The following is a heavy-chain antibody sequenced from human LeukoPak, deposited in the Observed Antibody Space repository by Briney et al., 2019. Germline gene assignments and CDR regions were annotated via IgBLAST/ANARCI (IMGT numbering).Heavy chain of an antibody. J-gene: IGHJ4*02. Sequence: GGSLRLSCSASGFTFSSHWMSWVRQAPGKGLEWVANIKQDGSKKSYVDSVKGRFTISRDNAKNSLYLQMNSLRAEDTAIYYCTRVGYIDEGIDYWGQGTLVTVSS. CDR2: IKQDGSKK. CDR3: TRVGYIDEGIDY. V-gene: IGHV3-7*04. D-gene: IGHD5-24*01. CDR1: GFTFSSHW.